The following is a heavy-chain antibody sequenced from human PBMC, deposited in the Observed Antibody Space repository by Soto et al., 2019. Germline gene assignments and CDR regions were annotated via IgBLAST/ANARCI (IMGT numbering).Heavy chain of an antibody. J-gene: IGHJ4*02. V-gene: IGHV4-59*08. CDR2: IYYLGST. Sequence: QVQLQESGPGLVRPSETLSLTCSVSGGSVSGYYWTWIRQPPGKRLEWIGYIYYLGSTTYNPSLNSRVTISVDTSSNQLSLRLTSVTAADTAVYYCARLGSGSFYKTPDYWGQGTLVTVSS. CDR1: GGSVSGYY. CDR3: ARLGSGSFYKTPDY. D-gene: IGHD3-10*01.